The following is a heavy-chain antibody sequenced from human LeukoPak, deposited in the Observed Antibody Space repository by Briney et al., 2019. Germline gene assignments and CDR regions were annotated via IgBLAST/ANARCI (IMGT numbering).Heavy chain of an antibody. CDR1: GYTFTDYY. D-gene: IGHD3-9*01. J-gene: IGHJ4*02. CDR3: ARRSDWYYFDS. Sequence: ASVKVSCKASGYTFTDYYIYWERQAPGQGLEWMGWINPNSGDTGYAQKFQGRVTMTRDTSVSTVYMELSRLRSDDTAIYYCARRSDWYYFDSWGQGTLVTLSS. V-gene: IGHV1-2*02. CDR2: INPNSGDT.